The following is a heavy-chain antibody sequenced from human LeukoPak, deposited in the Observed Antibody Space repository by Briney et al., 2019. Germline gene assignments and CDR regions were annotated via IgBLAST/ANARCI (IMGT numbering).Heavy chain of an antibody. J-gene: IGHJ4*02. CDR2: IYTSGNT. CDR1: GGSINSYY. CDR3: ARGLGYTEPFFEY. D-gene: IGHD3-16*02. V-gene: IGHV4-4*07. Sequence: SETLSLTCTVSGGSINSYYWSWIRQPAGKGLEWIGRIYTSGNTDYNPSLKSRVTMSIYTSRNQFSLKLNSVTAADTAVYYCARGLGYTEPFFEYWGRGTLVTVSS.